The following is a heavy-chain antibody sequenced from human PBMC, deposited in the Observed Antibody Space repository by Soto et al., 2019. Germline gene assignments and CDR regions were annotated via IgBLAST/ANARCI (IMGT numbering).Heavy chain of an antibody. J-gene: IGHJ5*02. CDR3: ARASMYIWNDH. CDR1: GYTFTTYD. Sequence: QVQLVQSGAEVKRPGASVKVSCEASGYTFTTYDINWVRQASGQGLEWMGCVNPSSGNTVYAQKFHSRVTMTMDTSISTAYMVLSSLKADDTAIYYCARASMYIWNDHWGQGTLVTVSS. CDR2: VNPSSGNT. D-gene: IGHD1-20*01. V-gene: IGHV1-8*01.